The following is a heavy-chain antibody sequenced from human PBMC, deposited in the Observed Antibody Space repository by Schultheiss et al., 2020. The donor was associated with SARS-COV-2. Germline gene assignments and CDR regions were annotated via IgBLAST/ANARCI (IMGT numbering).Heavy chain of an antibody. CDR2: IWYDGSNK. CDR1: GFTFSSYG. V-gene: IGHV3-33*08. D-gene: IGHD3-3*01. CDR3: ARGGFLRHFDL. J-gene: IGHJ2*01. Sequence: GGSLRLSCAASGFTFSSYGMHWVRQAPGKGLEWVAVIWYDGSNKYYADSVKGRFTISRDNSKNTLYLQMNSLRAEDTAVYYCARGGFLRHFDLWGRGTLVTVSS.